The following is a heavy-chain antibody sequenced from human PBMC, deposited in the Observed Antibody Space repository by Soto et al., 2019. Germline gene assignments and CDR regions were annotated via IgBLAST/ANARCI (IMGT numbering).Heavy chain of an antibody. D-gene: IGHD6-13*01. V-gene: IGHV3-21*04. CDR3: AKDQGSSWYEIDY. CDR1: GFTFSSYS. J-gene: IGHJ4*02. Sequence: GGSLRLSCAASGFTFSSYSMNWVRQAPGEGLEWVSSISSSSSYIYYADSVKGRFTISRDNAKNSLYLQMNSLRAEDTAVYYCAKDQGSSWYEIDYWGQGTLVTVSS. CDR2: ISSSSSYI.